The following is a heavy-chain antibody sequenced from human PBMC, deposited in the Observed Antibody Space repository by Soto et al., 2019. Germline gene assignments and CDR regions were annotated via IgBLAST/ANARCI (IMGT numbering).Heavy chain of an antibody. CDR1: GFTFSNAW. J-gene: IGHJ3*02. CDR3: TTDHMMWEGGDAFDI. D-gene: IGHD1-26*01. V-gene: IGHV3-15*01. CDR2: IKSKTDGGTT. Sequence: EVQLVESGGGLVKPGGSLRLSCAASGFTFSNAWMSWVRQAPGKGLEWVGRIKSKTDGGTTDNAAPVKGRFTISRDDSKNTLYLQMNSLKAEDTAVYYCTTDHMMWEGGDAFDIWGQGTMVTVSS.